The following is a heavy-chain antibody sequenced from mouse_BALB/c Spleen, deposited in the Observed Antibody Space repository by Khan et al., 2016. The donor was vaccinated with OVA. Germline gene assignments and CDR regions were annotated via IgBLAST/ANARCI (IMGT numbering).Heavy chain of an antibody. Sequence: EVELVESGGGLVKPGGSLKLSCAAPGFTFSNYAMSWVRQSPEKRLEWVASIGSGDSTYYLDTVKGRFTISRDNARNILYLQMSSLRSEDTAMYYCARDYWFTYWGQGTLVTVSA. CDR3: ARDYWFTY. J-gene: IGHJ3*01. CDR1: GFTFSNYA. CDR2: IGSGDST. V-gene: IGHV5-6-5*01.